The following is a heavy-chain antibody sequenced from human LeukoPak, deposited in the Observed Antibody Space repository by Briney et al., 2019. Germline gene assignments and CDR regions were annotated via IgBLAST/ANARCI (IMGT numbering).Heavy chain of an antibody. D-gene: IGHD1-26*01. Sequence: SETLSLTCTVSGGSISSGGYYWSWIRQHPGKGLEWIGYIYYSGSTYYNPSPKSRVTISVDTSKNQFSLKLSSVTAADTAVYYCARDSGNNWFDPWGQGTLATVSS. CDR3: ARDSGNNWFDP. CDR2: IYYSGST. CDR1: GGSISSGGYY. V-gene: IGHV4-31*03. J-gene: IGHJ5*02.